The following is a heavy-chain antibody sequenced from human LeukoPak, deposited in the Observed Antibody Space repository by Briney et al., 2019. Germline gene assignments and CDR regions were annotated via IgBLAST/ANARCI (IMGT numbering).Heavy chain of an antibody. V-gene: IGHV4-34*01. CDR2: INHSGST. J-gene: IGHJ4*02. CDR1: GGSFSGYY. Sequence: PSETLSLTCAVYGGSFSGYYWSWIRQPPGKGLEWIGEINHSGSTNYNPSLKSRVTISVDTSKNQFSLKLSSVTAEDTAVYYCARGLWELLRRYFDYWGQGTLVTVSS. CDR3: ARGLWELLRRYFDY. D-gene: IGHD1-26*01.